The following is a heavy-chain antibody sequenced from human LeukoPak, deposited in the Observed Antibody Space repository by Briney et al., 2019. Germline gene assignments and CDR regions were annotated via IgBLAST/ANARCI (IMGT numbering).Heavy chain of an antibody. D-gene: IGHD1-20*01. Sequence: GGSLRLSCVASGSRFNNYAMHWVRQAPGKGLEWVAFIPHDRSDKYYTDSVKGRFAISKDNSKNTLSLQMDSLRPEDTAVYYCAKDRNWSFDYWGQGTLVTVSS. CDR1: GSRFNNYA. CDR3: AKDRNWSFDY. CDR2: IPHDRSDK. J-gene: IGHJ4*02. V-gene: IGHV3-30*02.